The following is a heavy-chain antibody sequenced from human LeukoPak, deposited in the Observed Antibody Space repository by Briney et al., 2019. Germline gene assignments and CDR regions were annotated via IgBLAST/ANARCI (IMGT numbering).Heavy chain of an antibody. V-gene: IGHV4-59*07. J-gene: IGHJ6*02. CDR3: SSRSGRNYYGIDV. CDR1: GGFISSYY. Sequence: SHTLSLTCTLSGGFISSYYWNWIRQPPGESLECLVYAYYSGSTNYHPPLRTGLPIPVKTSKAHCSFTLSFVTAAAPPIYSCSSRSGRNYYGIDVWGQGTTVTVSS. CDR2: AYYSGST.